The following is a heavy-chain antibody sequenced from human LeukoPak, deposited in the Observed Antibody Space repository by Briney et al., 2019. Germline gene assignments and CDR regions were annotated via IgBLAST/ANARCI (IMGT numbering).Heavy chain of an antibody. CDR1: GGTISSYY. Sequence: PSETLSLTCTVSGGTISSYYWSWIRQPAGKGLEWVGRIYTSGSTNYNPSLKSRATMSVDTSKNQFTLKLSSVTAADTAGYYCARISRSYGTYYYSGMDVWGQGTTVTVSS. CDR3: ARISRSYGTYYYSGMDV. J-gene: IGHJ6*02. V-gene: IGHV4-4*07. CDR2: IYTSGST. D-gene: IGHD4-17*01.